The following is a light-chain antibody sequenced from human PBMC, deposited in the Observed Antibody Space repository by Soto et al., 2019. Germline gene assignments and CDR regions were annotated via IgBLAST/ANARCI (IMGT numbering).Light chain of an antibody. J-gene: IGKJ5*01. Sequence: DIQVTQSPCSVSASVGDRVTITCRASQDIAAYLAWYQHKPGRAPELLIHAASSMHSGVPSRFSGRGSGTDFTLTINSLQPGDFATYYCQQAYSFPITFGQGTRLEIK. CDR2: AAS. CDR1: QDIAAY. V-gene: IGKV1D-12*01. CDR3: QQAYSFPIT.